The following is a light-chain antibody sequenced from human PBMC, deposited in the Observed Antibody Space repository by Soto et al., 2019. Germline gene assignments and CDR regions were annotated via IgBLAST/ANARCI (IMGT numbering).Light chain of an antibody. CDR2: GAS. Sequence: EIVLTQSPGTLSLSPGERATLSCRASQSVSNSLAWYQQKPGQAPRLLIYGASTRATDIPDRFSGSGSGTDFTLTISRLEPEDFAVYYCQQYESSPRTFGGGTKMEIK. V-gene: IGKV3-20*01. J-gene: IGKJ4*01. CDR3: QQYESSPRT. CDR1: QSVSNS.